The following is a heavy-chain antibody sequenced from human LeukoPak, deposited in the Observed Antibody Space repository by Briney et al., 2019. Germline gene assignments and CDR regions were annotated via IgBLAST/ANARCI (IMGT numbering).Heavy chain of an antibody. Sequence: ASVKVSCKASGYTFTSYGISWVRQAPGQGLEWMGWISAYSGNIDYAQKFQGRVIMTTDTSTSTGYTELRSLRPDDTAVYYCARVHKYCSGSSCNDYWGQGTLVTVSS. CDR3: ARVHKYCSGSSCNDY. V-gene: IGHV1-18*01. CDR2: ISAYSGNI. J-gene: IGHJ4*02. CDR1: GYTFTSYG. D-gene: IGHD2-15*01.